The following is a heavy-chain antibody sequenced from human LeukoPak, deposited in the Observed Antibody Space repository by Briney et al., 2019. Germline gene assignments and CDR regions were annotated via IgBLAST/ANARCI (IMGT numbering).Heavy chain of an antibody. V-gene: IGHV3-48*02. J-gene: IGHJ5*02. CDR3: ARDTRNWADL. CDR1: EFSLNDYP. CDR2: TGGGSTST. Sequence: PGGSLRLSCEASEFSLNDYPMNWVRQAPGKGLEWVSYTGGGSTSTYYADSVKGRFTVSRDDAKNSLYPQMNSLRDEDTSVYYCARDTRNWADLWGRGTLVTVSS. D-gene: IGHD2/OR15-2a*01.